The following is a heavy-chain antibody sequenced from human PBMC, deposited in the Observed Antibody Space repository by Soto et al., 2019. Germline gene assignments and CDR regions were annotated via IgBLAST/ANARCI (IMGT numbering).Heavy chain of an antibody. J-gene: IGHJ4*02. CDR3: AKISVAGTIFDY. Sequence: SETLSLTCTVSGGSISNYHWNWIRQPPGKGLEWIGYCHYTGTTNYNPSLQSRVTISVDTSKNQFSLKLTSVTAADTAVYFCAKISVAGTIFDYWGQGALVTVSS. V-gene: IGHV4-59*01. D-gene: IGHD6-19*01. CDR2: CHYTGTT. CDR1: GGSISNYH.